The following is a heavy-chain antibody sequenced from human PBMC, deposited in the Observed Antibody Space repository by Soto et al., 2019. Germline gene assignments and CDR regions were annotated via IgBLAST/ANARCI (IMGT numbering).Heavy chain of an antibody. Sequence: SETLSLTCAVYGGSFSGYYWSWIRQPPGKGLEWIGEINHSGSTNYNPSLESRVTISVDTSKNQFSLKLSSVTAADTAVYYCAEGSIAVAERDWFDPWGQGTLVTVSS. CDR3: AEGSIAVAERDWFDP. D-gene: IGHD6-19*01. CDR2: INHSGST. J-gene: IGHJ5*02. V-gene: IGHV4-34*01. CDR1: GGSFSGYY.